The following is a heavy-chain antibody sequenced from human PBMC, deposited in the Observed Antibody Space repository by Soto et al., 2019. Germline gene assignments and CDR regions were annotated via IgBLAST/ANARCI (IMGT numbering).Heavy chain of an antibody. CDR3: ARTAPGSNYYDSSGSWYFQH. CDR2: IIPIFGTA. V-gene: IGHV1-69*13. J-gene: IGHJ1*01. Sequence: SVKVSCKASGGTFSSYAISWVRQAPGQGLEWMGGIIPIFGTANYAQKFQGRVTITADESTSTAYMELSSLRSEDTAVYYCARTAPGSNYYDSSGSWYFQHWGQGTLVTVSS. CDR1: GGTFSSYA. D-gene: IGHD3-22*01.